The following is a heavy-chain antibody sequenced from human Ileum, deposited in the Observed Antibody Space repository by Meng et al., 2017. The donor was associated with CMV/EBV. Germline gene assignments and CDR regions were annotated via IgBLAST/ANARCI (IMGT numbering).Heavy chain of an antibody. CDR2: IYYSGST. V-gene: IGHV4-61*01. Sequence: VSGGSVRSGSYYWSWIRQPTGKGLEWIGYIYYSGSTNYNPSLKSRVTISVDTSKNQFSLKLSSVTAADTAVYYCARDLYDSSGEFDYWGQGTLVTVSS. J-gene: IGHJ4*02. CDR1: GGSVRSGSYY. D-gene: IGHD3-22*01. CDR3: ARDLYDSSGEFDY.